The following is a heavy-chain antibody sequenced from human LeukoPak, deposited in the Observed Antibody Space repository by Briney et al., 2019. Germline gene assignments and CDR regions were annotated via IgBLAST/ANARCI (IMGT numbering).Heavy chain of an antibody. CDR1: GGSISSSSYY. CDR2: IYYSGST. V-gene: IGHV4-39*07. D-gene: IGHD4/OR15-4a*01. Sequence: SETLSLACTVSGGSISSSSYYWGWIRQPPGKGLERIGSIYYSGSTYYNPSLKSRVTISVDTSKNQFSLKLSSVTAADTAVYYCARVHAKGWFDPWGQGTLVTVSS. J-gene: IGHJ5*02. CDR3: ARVHAKGWFDP.